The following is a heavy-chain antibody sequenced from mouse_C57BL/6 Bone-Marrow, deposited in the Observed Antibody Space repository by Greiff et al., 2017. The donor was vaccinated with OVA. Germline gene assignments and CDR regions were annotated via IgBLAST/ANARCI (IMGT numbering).Heavy chain of an antibody. CDR2: ISSGGSYT. Sequence: EVMLVESGGDLVKPGGSLKLSCAASGFTFSSYGMSWVRRTPDKRLEWVATISSGGSYTYYPDSVKGRFTISRDNAKNTLYLQMSSLKSEDTAMYYCAIHVELRRYAMGYWGQGTSVTVSS. D-gene: IGHD2-4*01. V-gene: IGHV5-6*01. CDR3: AIHVELRRYAMGY. CDR1: GFTFSSYG. J-gene: IGHJ4*01.